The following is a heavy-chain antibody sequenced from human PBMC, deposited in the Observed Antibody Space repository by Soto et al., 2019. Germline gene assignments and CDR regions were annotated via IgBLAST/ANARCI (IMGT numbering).Heavy chain of an antibody. CDR2: ISGSGGST. J-gene: IGHJ1*01. CDR3: ASTVTSRLIYFQH. Sequence: EVQLLESGGGLVQPGGSLRLSCAASGFTFSSYAMSWVRQAPGKGLEWVSAISGSGGSTYYADSVKGRFTISRDNSKNTLYLQMNSLRAEDTAVYYCASTVTSRLIYFQHWGKGTLVTVSS. V-gene: IGHV3-23*01. CDR1: GFTFSSYA. D-gene: IGHD4-17*01.